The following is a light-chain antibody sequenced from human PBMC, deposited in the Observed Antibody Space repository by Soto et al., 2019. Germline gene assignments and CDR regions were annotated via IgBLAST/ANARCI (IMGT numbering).Light chain of an antibody. CDR1: QSIGDY. CDR2: TAS. CDR3: QQTYSTVRS. V-gene: IGKV1-39*01. J-gene: IGKJ4*01. Sequence: DIQLTQSPSSLSASVGDRVTITCRASQSIGDYLNWLQQKPGKAPKVLIYTASTLHSGIPSRFSGSGSGTDFTLSISSLQPEDFATYYCQQTYSTVRSFGGGTKVEI.